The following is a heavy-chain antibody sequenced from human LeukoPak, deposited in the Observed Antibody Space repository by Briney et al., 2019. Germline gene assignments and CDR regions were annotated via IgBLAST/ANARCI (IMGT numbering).Heavy chain of an antibody. J-gene: IGHJ4*02. V-gene: IGHV3-7*01. CDR2: IKEDGSKK. CDR1: GFTFSSYW. Sequence: PGGSLRLSCAASGFTFSSYWMSWVRQAPGKGLEWVANIKEDGSKKYYVDSVKGRFTISRDNAKNSLYLQMNNLRAEDTAIYYCARDKSHRVVAVGTGTFDYWGQGTLVTVSS. CDR3: ARDKSHRVVAVGTGTFDY. D-gene: IGHD6-13*01.